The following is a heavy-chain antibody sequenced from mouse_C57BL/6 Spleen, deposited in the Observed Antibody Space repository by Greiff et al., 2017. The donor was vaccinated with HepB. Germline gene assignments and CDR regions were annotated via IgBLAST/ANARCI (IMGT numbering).Heavy chain of an antibody. CDR1: GYTFTSYW. Sequence: VQLQQPGAKLVKPGASVKMSCKASGYTFTSYWITWVKQRPGQGLEWIGDIYPGSGSTNYNEKFKSKATLTVDTSSSTAYMQLSSLTSEDSAVYYCARVDYGNYGDAMDYWGQGTSVTVSS. V-gene: IGHV1-55*01. CDR2: IYPGSGST. CDR3: ARVDYGNYGDAMDY. D-gene: IGHD2-1*01. J-gene: IGHJ4*01.